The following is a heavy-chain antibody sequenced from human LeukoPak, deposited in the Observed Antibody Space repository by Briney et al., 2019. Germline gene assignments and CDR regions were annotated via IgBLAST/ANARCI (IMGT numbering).Heavy chain of an antibody. J-gene: IGHJ4*02. CDR1: GFTFSSYA. V-gene: IGHV3-23*01. D-gene: IGHD5-18*01. Sequence: GGSLRLSCEASGFTFSSYAMSWVRQAPGQGLEWVSAVSGSGAYTYYADSVKGRFTISRDNSKNTLYLQMNNLRAEDTAIYSCARDYRGGRGNSYGTFDYWGQGTLVTVSS. CDR2: VSGSGAYT. CDR3: ARDYRGGRGNSYGTFDY.